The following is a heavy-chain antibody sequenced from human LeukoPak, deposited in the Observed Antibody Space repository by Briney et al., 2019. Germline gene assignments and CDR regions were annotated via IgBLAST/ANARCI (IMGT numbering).Heavy chain of an antibody. CDR3: AKYCSGGSYSGLDY. J-gene: IGHJ4*02. CDR1: GFTCSSHF. Sequence: GGSLRHSCAASGFTCSSHFMSWVRQAPGKGLEWVSTISTGGSTYYADSVKGRFTISRDNSKNTLHLQMNGLRAEDTAVYYCAKYCSGGSYSGLDYCGQGTLVTVSS. CDR2: ISTGGST. D-gene: IGHD2-15*01. V-gene: IGHV3-23*01.